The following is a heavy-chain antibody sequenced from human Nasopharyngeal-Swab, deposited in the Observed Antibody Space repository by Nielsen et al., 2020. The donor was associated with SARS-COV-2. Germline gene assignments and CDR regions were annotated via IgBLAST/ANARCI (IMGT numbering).Heavy chain of an antibody. V-gene: IGHV3-30*03. Sequence: GESLKISCAASGFTVSSNYMSWVRQAPGKGLEWVAVISYDGSNKYYADSVKGRFTISRDNSKNTLYLQMNSLRAEDTAVYYCARDHDGSSWQSPPTADSWGQGTLVTVSS. CDR1: GFTVSSNY. CDR2: ISYDGSNK. D-gene: IGHD6-13*01. CDR3: ARDHDGSSWQSPPTADS. J-gene: IGHJ5*02.